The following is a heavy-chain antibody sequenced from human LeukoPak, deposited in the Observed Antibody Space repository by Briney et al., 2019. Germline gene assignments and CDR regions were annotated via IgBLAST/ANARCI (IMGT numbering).Heavy chain of an antibody. D-gene: IGHD3-22*01. CDR3: AIMHPYYDGSGYWVQ. J-gene: IGHJ4*02. CDR2: ISRNRNYI. Sequence: GGSLRLSCAASGFSFSLYSMNWVRQAPGKGLEWVSTISRNRNYIYYAGSVKGRFTISRDNPRNTLYMQMNSLRAEDTALYYCAIMHPYYDGSGYWVQWGQGTLVTVSS. CDR1: GFSFSLYS. V-gene: IGHV3-21*04.